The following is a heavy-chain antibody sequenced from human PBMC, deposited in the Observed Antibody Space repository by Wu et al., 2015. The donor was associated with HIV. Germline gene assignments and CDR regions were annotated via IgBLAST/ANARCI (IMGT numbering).Heavy chain of an antibody. Sequence: QAQLVQFGAEVKKPGSSVKVTCKASGAGFTSYAVSWVRQAPGQGLEWMGGINPLFGTTQHTRRFQDRLTFTTDESKTTVYMELSSLRSEDTAVYYCARNTDSVATSLYSLGVWGQGTTVTVSS. CDR2: INPLFGTT. CDR1: GAGFTSYA. D-gene: IGHD6-19*01. CDR3: ARNTDSVATSLYSLGV. V-gene: IGHV1-69*05. J-gene: IGHJ6*02.